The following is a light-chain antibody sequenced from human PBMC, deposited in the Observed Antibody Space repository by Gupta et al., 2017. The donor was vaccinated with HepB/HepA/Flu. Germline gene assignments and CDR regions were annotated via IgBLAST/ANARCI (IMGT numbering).Light chain of an antibody. CDR2: WAS. Sequence: DIVMTQSPDSLAVSLGERATINCESSQSVLYSSNNKNYLAWYQQKPGQPPKLLIYWASTRESGVPARFSGSGSGTDFTLTISSLQAEDVAVYYCQQDFSIPWTFGQGTKVEIK. CDR1: QSVLYSSNNKNY. J-gene: IGKJ1*01. CDR3: QQDFSIPWT. V-gene: IGKV4-1*01.